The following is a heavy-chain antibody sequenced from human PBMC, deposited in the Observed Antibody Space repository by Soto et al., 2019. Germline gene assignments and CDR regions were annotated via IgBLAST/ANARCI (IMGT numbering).Heavy chain of an antibody. CDR3: VKVSTFYDILTGYYSTNFFDP. CDR1: GFTFSEYS. Sequence: HPGGSLRLSCSASGFTFSEYSMHWVRQAPGKGLQYVSTISSDGDITYYAESVKGRFTISRDNSKNTLYLQMNSLRPEVTAVYYCVKVSTFYDILTGYYSTNFFDPWGQGTLVTVSS. CDR2: ISSDGDIT. V-gene: IGHV3-64D*06. D-gene: IGHD3-9*01. J-gene: IGHJ5*02.